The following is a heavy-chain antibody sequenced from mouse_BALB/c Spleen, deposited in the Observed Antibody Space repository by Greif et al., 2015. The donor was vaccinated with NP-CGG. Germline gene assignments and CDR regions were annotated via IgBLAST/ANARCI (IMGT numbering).Heavy chain of an antibody. V-gene: IGHV1-54*01. D-gene: IGHD2-4*01. CDR3: ARRGGYYDRGYAMDY. CDR1: GYAFTNYL. Sequence: QVQLQQSGAELVRPGTSVKVSCKASGYAFTNYLIEWVKQRPGQGLEWIGVINPGSGGTNYDEKFKGKATLPADKSSSTAYMQLSCLTSDVSAVYFCARRGGYYDRGYAMDYWGQGTSVTVSS. CDR2: INPGSGGT. J-gene: IGHJ4*01.